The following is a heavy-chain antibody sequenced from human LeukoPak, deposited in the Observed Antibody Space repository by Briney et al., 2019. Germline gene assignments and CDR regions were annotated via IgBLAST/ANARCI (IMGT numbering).Heavy chain of an antibody. CDR1: VGSFNSDDQY. Sequence: TLSLTCTVSVGSFNSDDQYWDWVRQRPGEGLEWIRRIHTSGILYNNPSRESRVTMSRDTAKNQFSLNLNAVTAADTAVYFCSRGLDSRNLDYGRQGISVTVSS. D-gene: IGHD3-22*01. CDR2: IHTSGIL. V-gene: IGHV4-31*03. CDR3: SRGLDSRNLDY. J-gene: IGHJ4*02.